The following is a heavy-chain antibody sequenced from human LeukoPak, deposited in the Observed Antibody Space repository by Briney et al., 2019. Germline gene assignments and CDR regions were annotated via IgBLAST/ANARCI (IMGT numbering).Heavy chain of an antibody. J-gene: IGHJ4*02. CDR1: GVTFSSYA. CDR3: ATADYYDSGGYYWGSDY. Sequence: SGGSLRLSCAASGVTFSSYAMSWVRQAPGKGLEWVSAISGSGGSTYYADSVKGRFTIFRDHSKNTLYLQMNSLRAEDTALYYCATADYYDSGGYYWGSDYWGQGTLVTVSS. V-gene: IGHV3-23*01. CDR2: ISGSGGST. D-gene: IGHD3-22*01.